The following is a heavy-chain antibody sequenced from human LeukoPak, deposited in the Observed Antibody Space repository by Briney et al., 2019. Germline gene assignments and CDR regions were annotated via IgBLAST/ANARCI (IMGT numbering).Heavy chain of an antibody. Sequence: SQTLSLTCAISGDSVSSNNAAWNWIRQSPSRGLEWLGGTYYRSKWYNDYAVSVKSQIAINPDTSKNQFSLQLNSATPEDTAVYYCARKPYRVGASTFDYWGQGTLVTVSS. CDR3: ARKPYRVGASTFDY. D-gene: IGHD1-26*01. CDR2: TYYRSKWYN. V-gene: IGHV6-1*01. J-gene: IGHJ4*02. CDR1: GDSVSSNNAA.